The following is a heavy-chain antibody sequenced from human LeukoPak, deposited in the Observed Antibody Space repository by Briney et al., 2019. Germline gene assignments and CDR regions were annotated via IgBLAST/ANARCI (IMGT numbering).Heavy chain of an antibody. J-gene: IGHJ4*02. CDR1: GLTVSGYA. CDR3: ARYGVSSSTSYIDF. CDR2: ISNDGNKK. V-gene: IGHV3-30*04. D-gene: IGHD2-2*01. Sequence: PGRSLRLSCAASGLTVSGYAMHWVRQAPGKGLEWVAIISNDGNKKDYADSVKGRFTISRDNAKNSLYLQMNSLRAEDTAVYYCARYGVSSSTSYIDFWGQGTLVTVSS.